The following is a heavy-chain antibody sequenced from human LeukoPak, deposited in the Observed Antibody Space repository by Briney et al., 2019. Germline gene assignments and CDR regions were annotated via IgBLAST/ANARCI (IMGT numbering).Heavy chain of an antibody. CDR1: GGSIRSSSYY. CDR2: IYNSGST. D-gene: IGHD6-13*01. CDR3: ARSSSSWYTGWFDP. V-gene: IGHV4-39*01. J-gene: IGHJ5*02. Sequence: SETLSLPCTVSGGSIRSSSYYWGWIRQPPGKGLEWIGSIYNSGSTYYNPSLKSRVTISVDMSKNQFSLKLISVTAADTAVYYCARSSSSWYTGWFDPWGQGTLVTVSS.